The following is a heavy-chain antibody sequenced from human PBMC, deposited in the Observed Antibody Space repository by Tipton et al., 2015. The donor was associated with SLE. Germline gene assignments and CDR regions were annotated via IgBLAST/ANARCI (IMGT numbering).Heavy chain of an antibody. V-gene: IGHV4-39*01. CDR3: ARGRRDAYNFNYYYGVDV. CDR1: GFSISSSSYT. J-gene: IGHJ6*02. D-gene: IGHD5-24*01. CDR2: IHYSGTT. Sequence: TLSLTCTVSGFSISSSSYTWGWIRQPPGKGLEWIGTIHYSGTTYYNPSLKSRVTISVDTSKSQFSLKLSSVTAADTAVYYCARGRRDAYNFNYYYGVDVWGQGTTVTVSS.